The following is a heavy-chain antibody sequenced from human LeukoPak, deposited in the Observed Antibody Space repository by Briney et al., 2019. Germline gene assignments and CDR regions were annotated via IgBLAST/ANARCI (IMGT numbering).Heavy chain of an antibody. J-gene: IGHJ4*02. CDR3: ARHVRDSSGYYLYYFDY. Sequence: PSETLSLTCAVSGYSISSGYYWGWVRQPPGKGLEWIGSIYHSGSTYYNPSLKSRVTIPVDTSKNQFSLKLSSVTAADTAVYYCARHVRDSSGYYLYYFDYWGQGTLVTVSS. CDR1: GYSISSGYY. V-gene: IGHV4-38-2*01. CDR2: IYHSGST. D-gene: IGHD3-22*01.